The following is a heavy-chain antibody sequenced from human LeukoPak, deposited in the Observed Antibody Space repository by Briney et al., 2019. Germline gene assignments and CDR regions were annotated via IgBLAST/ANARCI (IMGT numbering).Heavy chain of an antibody. J-gene: IGHJ4*02. V-gene: IGHV3-23*01. Sequence: GGSLRLSCAASRFSFSSYAMSWVRQALGKGLEWVSAISGSGGNTHYADSVKGRFTISRDNSKNTLYLQMNRLRAEDTALYYCAKDDRPHEAAVGDDFDYWGQGTLVTVSS. D-gene: IGHD6-13*01. CDR3: AKDDRPHEAAVGDDFDY. CDR1: RFSFSSYA. CDR2: ISGSGGNT.